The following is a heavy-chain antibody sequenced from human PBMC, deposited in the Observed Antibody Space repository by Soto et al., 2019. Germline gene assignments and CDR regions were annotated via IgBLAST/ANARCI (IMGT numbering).Heavy chain of an antibody. Sequence: QVQLVESGGGVVQPGRSLRLSCAASGFTFSSYGMHWVRQAPGKGLEWVAVISYDGSNKYYADSVKGRFTISRDNSKNTLYLQMNSLRAEYTAVYYCAKDLVPVYCSSTSCLSLQHYYYYYMDVWGKGTTVTVSS. CDR2: ISYDGSNK. CDR1: GFTFSSYG. V-gene: IGHV3-30*18. CDR3: AKDLVPVYCSSTSCLSLQHYYYYYMDV. D-gene: IGHD2-2*01. J-gene: IGHJ6*03.